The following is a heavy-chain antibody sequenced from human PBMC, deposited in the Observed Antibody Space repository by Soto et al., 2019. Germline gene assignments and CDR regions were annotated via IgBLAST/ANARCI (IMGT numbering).Heavy chain of an antibody. CDR2: IWYDGSNK. Sequence: GGSLRLSCAASGFPFSSYGMHWVRQAPGKGLEWVGVIWYDGSNKDYADSVKGRFTISRDNSKNTLYLQMNSLRADDTAVYYCASSINWGQGTLVTVSS. CDR1: GFPFSSYG. V-gene: IGHV3-33*01. CDR3: ASSIN. J-gene: IGHJ4*02.